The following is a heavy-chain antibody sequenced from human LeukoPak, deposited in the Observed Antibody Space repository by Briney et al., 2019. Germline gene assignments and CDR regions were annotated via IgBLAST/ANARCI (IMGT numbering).Heavy chain of an antibody. CDR3: ARARRSGQQSYYFDY. CDR2: LRSDGTTT. V-gene: IGHV3-64*02. J-gene: IGHJ4*02. D-gene: IGHD6-19*01. CDR1: GFTFRNFA. Sequence: GGSLRLYCAASGFTFRNFALHWVRQAPGRGLEYGAALRSDGTTTYYADSVKGRFIIYRDNSKNTLYLRMGSLRSEDMGVYYCARARRSGQQSYYFDYWGQGTPVTVSS.